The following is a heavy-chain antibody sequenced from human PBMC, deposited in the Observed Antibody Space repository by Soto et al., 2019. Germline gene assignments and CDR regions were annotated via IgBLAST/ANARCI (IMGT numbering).Heavy chain of an antibody. CDR2: IKRRADGGTT. D-gene: IGHD2-15*01. CDR1: GFTFSNVW. J-gene: IGHJ4*02. CDR3: TAGYCSGGSCYSVVY. Sequence: EVQLVESGGGLVKPGGSLSLSCAASGFTFSNVWMSWVRQAPGKGLEWAGRIKRRADGGTTDYATPVRGRFTVSRDDSKNTLYLQMNGLKSEDTAVCYCTAGYCSGGSCYSVVYWGQGTLVTVSS. V-gene: IGHV3-15*01.